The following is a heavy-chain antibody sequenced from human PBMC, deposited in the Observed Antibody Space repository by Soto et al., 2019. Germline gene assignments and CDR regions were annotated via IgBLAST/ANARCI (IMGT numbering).Heavy chain of an antibody. V-gene: IGHV1-8*01. CDR2: MNPNSGNT. J-gene: IGHJ6*02. CDR1: GYTFTSYD. CDR3: ARENTSYGMDV. Sequence: QVQLVQSGAEVKKPGASVKVSCKASGYTFTSYDINWVRQATGQGLEWMGWMNPNSGNTGYAQKFHGRVTMTRNTSMSTAYMELSSLRYKDTAVYYCARENTSYGMDVWGQGTTVTVTS.